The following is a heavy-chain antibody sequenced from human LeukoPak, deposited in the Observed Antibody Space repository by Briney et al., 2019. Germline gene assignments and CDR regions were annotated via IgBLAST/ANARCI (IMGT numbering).Heavy chain of an antibody. CDR2: ISGNGGGT. CDR1: GFTFSSYA. J-gene: IGHJ4*02. D-gene: IGHD3-10*01. Sequence: GGSLRLSCAASGFTFSSYAMSWVRQAPGKGLEWVSAISGNGGGTYYADSVKGRFTISRDNSKNTLYLQLNSRRAEDTAVYYCARHNGSGVSFFDYWGQGTLVTVSS. CDR3: ARHNGSGVSFFDY. V-gene: IGHV3-23*01.